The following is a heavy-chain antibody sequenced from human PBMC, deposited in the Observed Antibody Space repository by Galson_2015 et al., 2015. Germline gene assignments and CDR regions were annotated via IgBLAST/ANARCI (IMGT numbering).Heavy chain of an antibody. J-gene: IGHJ4*02. Sequence: SLRLSCAASGFTFSSYAMHWVRQAPGQGLEWVAGISYDGSNKYYADSVKGRFTISRDNSKNTLYLQMNSLRAEDTAVYYRARDKWCYTNILSGWYSGYWGQGTLVTASS. D-gene: IGHD3-9*01. CDR3: ARDKWCYTNILSGWYSGY. CDR1: GFTFSSYA. CDR2: ISYDGSNK. V-gene: IGHV3-30-3*01.